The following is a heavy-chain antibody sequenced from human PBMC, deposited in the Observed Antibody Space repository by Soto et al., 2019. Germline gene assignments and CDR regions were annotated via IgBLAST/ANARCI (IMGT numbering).Heavy chain of an antibody. D-gene: IGHD6-13*01. CDR2: IDPSDSYT. J-gene: IGHJ1*01. Sequence: PGSSLKISCKGSGYSFTSYWIGWVRQMPGKGLERMGRIDPSDSYTNYSPSFQGHVTISADKSISTAYLQWSSLKASDTAMYYCARHSSSSWYRTIGFQHWGQGTLVTVSS. CDR3: ARHSSSSWYRTIGFQH. V-gene: IGHV5-10-1*01. CDR1: GYSFTSYW.